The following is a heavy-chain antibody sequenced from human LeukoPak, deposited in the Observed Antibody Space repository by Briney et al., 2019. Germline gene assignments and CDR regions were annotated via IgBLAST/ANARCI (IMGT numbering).Heavy chain of an antibody. CDR1: GFTFSNYG. CDR2: IRYDGTNE. Sequence: PGGSLTLSCAASGFTFSNYGMHWVRQAPGKGLEWVAFIRYDGTNETYADSVKGRFIISRDNSNNTLHLQMNCLRAEDTAVYYCAKDPSIRIAAAPTGFDYWGQGTLVTVSS. V-gene: IGHV3-30*02. CDR3: AKDPSIRIAAAPTGFDY. D-gene: IGHD6-13*01. J-gene: IGHJ4*02.